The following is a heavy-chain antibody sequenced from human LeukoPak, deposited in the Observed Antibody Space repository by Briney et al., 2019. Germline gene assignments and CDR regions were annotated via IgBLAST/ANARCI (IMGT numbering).Heavy chain of an antibody. V-gene: IGHV4-34*01. CDR2: INHSGST. D-gene: IGHD6-6*01. J-gene: IGHJ4*02. Sequence: SETLSLTCAVCGGSFSGYYWSWIRQPPGKGLEWIGEINHSGSTNYNPSLKSRVTISVDTSKDQFSLKLSSVTAADTAVYYCARGGIAALYWGQGTLVTVSS. CDR1: GGSFSGYY. CDR3: ARGGIAALY.